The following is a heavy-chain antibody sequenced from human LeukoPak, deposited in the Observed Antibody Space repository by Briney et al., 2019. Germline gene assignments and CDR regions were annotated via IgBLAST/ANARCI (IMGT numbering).Heavy chain of an antibody. CDR2: INPNSGGT. CDR3: ARGYSSSWYRYYYYMDV. D-gene: IGHD6-13*01. Sequence: ASVKVSCKASGYTFTGYYMHWARQAPGQGLEWMGWINPNSGGTNCAQKFQGRVTMTRDTSISTAYMELSRLRSDDTAVYYCARGYSSSWYRYYYYMDVWGKGTTVTVSS. J-gene: IGHJ6*03. CDR1: GYTFTGYY. V-gene: IGHV1-2*02.